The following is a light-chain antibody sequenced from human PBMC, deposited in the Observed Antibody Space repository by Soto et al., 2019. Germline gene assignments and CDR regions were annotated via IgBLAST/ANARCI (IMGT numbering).Light chain of an antibody. Sequence: ETVLTQSSATPSSSSGQKATLCCXXSQSVNIYLAWYQQKPGQAPRLLINNAFNRATGIPARFSGSGSGSDFTLTISSLEPEDFAVYYCQQRNNWPSTSFGPGTKVDIK. J-gene: IGKJ3*01. CDR1: QSVNIY. CDR3: QQRNNWPSTS. V-gene: IGKV3-11*01. CDR2: NAF.